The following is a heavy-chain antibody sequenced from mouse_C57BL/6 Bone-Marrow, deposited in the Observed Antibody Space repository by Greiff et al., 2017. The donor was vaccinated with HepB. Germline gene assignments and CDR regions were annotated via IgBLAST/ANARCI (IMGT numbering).Heavy chain of an antibody. V-gene: IGHV1-81*01. CDR1: GYTFTSYG. D-gene: IGHD1-1*01. J-gene: IGHJ2*01. Sequence: QVQLQQSGAELARPGASVKLSCKASGYTFTSYGISWVKQRPGQGLEWIGEIYPRSGNTYYNEKFNGKATLTADKSSSTAYMELRSLTSEDSAVYFGARRYYCGSSFCFDYWGQGTTLTVSS. CDR3: ARRYYCGSSFCFDY. CDR2: IYPRSGNT.